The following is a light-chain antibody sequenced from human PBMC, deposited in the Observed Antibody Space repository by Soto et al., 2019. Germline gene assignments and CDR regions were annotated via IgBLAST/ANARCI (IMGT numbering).Light chain of an antibody. CDR1: QSVTNNY. J-gene: IGKJ1*01. CDR2: RTS. V-gene: IGKV3-20*01. CDR3: QQHGTSPWT. Sequence: EIVLTQSPGTLSLSPGERATLSCRAIQSVTNNYLVWHQQKPGQSPRRLIYRTSIRAPGIPDRFSGSGSGTYFTLTISRLEPEDFSVYYCQQHGTSPWTFGHGTKVEIK.